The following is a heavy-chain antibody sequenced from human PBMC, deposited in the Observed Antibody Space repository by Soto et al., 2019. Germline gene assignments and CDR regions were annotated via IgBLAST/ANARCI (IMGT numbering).Heavy chain of an antibody. V-gene: IGHV4-30-4*01. J-gene: IGHJ3*02. CDR3: AKSFTYYYDSSGYHAFDI. CDR2: IYYSGST. Sequence: SETLSLTCTVSGGSISSGDYYWSWIRQPPGKGLEWIGYIYYSGSTYYNPSLKSRVTISVDTSKNQFFLKLSSVTAADTAVYYCAKSFTYYYDSSGYHAFDIWGQGTMVTVSS. D-gene: IGHD3-22*01. CDR1: GGSISSGDYY.